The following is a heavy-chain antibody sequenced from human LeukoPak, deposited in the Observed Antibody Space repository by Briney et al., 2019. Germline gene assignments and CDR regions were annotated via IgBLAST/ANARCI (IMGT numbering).Heavy chain of an antibody. D-gene: IGHD1-26*01. J-gene: IGHJ4*02. CDR1: GGTFSSYA. Sequence: ASVRVSCKASGGTFSSYAISWVRQAPGQGLEWMGGIIPIFGTANYAQKFQGRVTITTDESTSTAYMELSSPRSEDTAVYYCAEEVVGAIFYYWGQGTLVTVSS. V-gene: IGHV1-69*05. CDR3: AEEVVGAIFYY. CDR2: IIPIFGTA.